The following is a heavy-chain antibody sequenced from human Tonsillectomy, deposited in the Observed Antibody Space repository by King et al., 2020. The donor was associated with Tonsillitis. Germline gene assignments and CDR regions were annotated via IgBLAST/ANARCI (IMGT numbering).Heavy chain of an antibody. CDR3: ARDIPIEPKGFDP. V-gene: IGHV1-69*01. CDR1: GGTFSSYA. J-gene: IGHJ5*02. Sequence: QVQLVESGAEVKKPGSSVKVSCKAAGGTFSSYAISWVRQAPGQGLEWMGGIIPIFGTANYAQKFQGRVTITADESTSTAYMERSSLRSEDTAVYYCARDIPIEPKGFDPWGQGTLVTVSS. CDR2: IIPIFGTA. D-gene: IGHD2-21*01.